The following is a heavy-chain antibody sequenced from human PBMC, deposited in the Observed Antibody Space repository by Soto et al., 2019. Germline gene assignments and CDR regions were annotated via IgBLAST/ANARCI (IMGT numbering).Heavy chain of an antibody. CDR2: ISTSSTST. CDR1: GFTFSDYY. D-gene: IGHD2-8*01. J-gene: IGHJ4*02. CDR3: ARDNGGTFDY. Sequence: QVQLVESGGGLVKPGGSLRLSCAASGFTFSDYYMSWIRQAPGKGLEWVSYISTSSTSTNYADSMKGRFTSSRDNAKNSPYLQMNSLRAEDTDVYYCARDNGGTFDYWGQGTLVTVSS. V-gene: IGHV3-11*05.